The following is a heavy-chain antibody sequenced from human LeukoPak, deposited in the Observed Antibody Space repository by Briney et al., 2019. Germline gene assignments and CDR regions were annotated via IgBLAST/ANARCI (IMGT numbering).Heavy chain of an antibody. D-gene: IGHD6-13*01. Sequence: GGSLRLSCAASGINFRSSGMHWVRQAPGKGLEWVTFIQNDGSDKYYAASVKGRFTISRDNSKNTVYLHMASLRADDTALYYCAREGGRAVPGRFDQRGQGTLVTVSS. CDR3: AREGGRAVPGRFDQ. V-gene: IGHV3-30*02. CDR2: IQNDGSDK. CDR1: GINFRSSG. J-gene: IGHJ4*02.